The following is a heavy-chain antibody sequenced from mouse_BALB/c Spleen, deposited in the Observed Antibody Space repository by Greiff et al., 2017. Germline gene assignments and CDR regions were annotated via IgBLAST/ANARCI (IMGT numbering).Heavy chain of an antibody. D-gene: IGHD2-1*01. CDR3: ARSYYGNYDLDD. CDR2: ISSGGSYT. J-gene: IGHJ2*01. CDR1: GFTFSSYA. V-gene: IGHV5-9-4*01. Sequence: EVKVVESGGGLVKPGGSLKLSCAASGFTFSSYALSWVRQSPEKRLEWVAEISSGGSYTYYPDTVTGRFTISRDNAKNTLYLEMSSLRSEDTAMYYCARSYYGNYDLDDWGQGTTRTGAS.